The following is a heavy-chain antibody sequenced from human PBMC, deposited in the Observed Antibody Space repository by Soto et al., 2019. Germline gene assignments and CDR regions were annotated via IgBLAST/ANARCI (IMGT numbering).Heavy chain of an antibody. J-gene: IGHJ4*02. V-gene: IGHV4-31*03. CDR2: IYYSGST. CDR3: ARRRGSSWHGGVDY. D-gene: IGHD6-13*01. Sequence: QVQLQESGPGLVKPSQTLSLTCTVSGGSISSGGYYWSWIRQHPGKGLEWIGYIYYSGSTYYNPSLKSRVTISVDTSKNQFPLKLSSVTAADTAVYYCARRRGSSWHGGVDYWGQGTLVTVSS. CDR1: GGSISSGGYY.